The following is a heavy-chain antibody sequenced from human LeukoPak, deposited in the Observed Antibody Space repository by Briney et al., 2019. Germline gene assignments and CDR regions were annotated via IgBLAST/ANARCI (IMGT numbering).Heavy chain of an antibody. J-gene: IGHJ4*02. CDR2: IRTSTGET. Sequence: ASVKVSCKTSGYSFILYGISWGRHAPRERPEWMGWIRTSTGETKYTQTFQGRGTLTTDTSTSTAYMELRSLRSDDTALYYCARDDNYGIFVNVDYWGQGTLVTVSS. D-gene: IGHD4-11*01. CDR3: ARDDNYGIFVNVDY. CDR1: GYSFILYG. V-gene: IGHV1-18*01.